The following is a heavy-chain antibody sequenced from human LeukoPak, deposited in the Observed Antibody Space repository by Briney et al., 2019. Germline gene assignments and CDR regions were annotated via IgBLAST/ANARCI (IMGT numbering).Heavy chain of an antibody. Sequence: GGSLRLSCAASGFTFSSYWMSWVRQAPGKGLGGGANIKQDGSEKYYVDSVKGRFTISRDNAKNSLYLQMNSLRAEDTAVYYCARNSPIAAAGDGWFDPWGQGTLVTVSS. CDR3: ARNSPIAAAGDGWFDP. CDR1: GFTFSSYW. J-gene: IGHJ5*02. CDR2: IKQDGSEK. V-gene: IGHV3-7*01. D-gene: IGHD6-13*01.